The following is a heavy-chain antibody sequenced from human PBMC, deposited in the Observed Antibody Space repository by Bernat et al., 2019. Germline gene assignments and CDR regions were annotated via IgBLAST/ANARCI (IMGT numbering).Heavy chain of an antibody. CDR1: GDSVSSNAYF. CDR2: IYYSGSI. D-gene: IGHD6-19*01. Sequence: QLQLQESGPGLVKPSETLSLTCTVSGDSVSSNAYFWGWIRQPPGKGLEWIGSIYYSGSIYYNPSLKSRVTISVDTSNNQFSLRLSSVTAADTAVYYCARLGYSSGWKEGPAEYWGQGTMVTVS. V-gene: IGHV4-39*01. CDR3: ARLGYSSGWKEGPAEY. J-gene: IGHJ4*02.